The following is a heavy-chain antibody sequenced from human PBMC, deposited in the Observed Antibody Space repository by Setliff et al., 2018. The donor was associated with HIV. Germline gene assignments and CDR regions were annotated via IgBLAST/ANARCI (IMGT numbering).Heavy chain of an antibody. CDR1: GYSISSGYY. Sequence: SETLSLTCAVSGYSISSGYYWGWIRQPPGKGLEWVGSIYHSGTTYYNPSLKSRVTISVDTSKNQFSLKLSSVTAADTAVYYCARTRYYYDSSGRNDYWGQGTLVTVSS. V-gene: IGHV4-38-2*01. CDR3: ARTRYYYDSSGRNDY. CDR2: IYHSGTT. D-gene: IGHD3-22*01. J-gene: IGHJ4*02.